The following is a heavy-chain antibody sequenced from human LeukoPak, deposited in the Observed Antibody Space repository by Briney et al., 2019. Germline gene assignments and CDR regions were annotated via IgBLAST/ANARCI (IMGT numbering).Heavy chain of an antibody. CDR1: GFTFDDYA. CDR3: AKDISRFTDSSSPFDY. CDR2: ISWNSGSI. Sequence: PGRSLRLSCAASGFTFDDYAMHWVRQAPGKGLEWVSGISWNSGSIGYADSVKGRFTISRDNAKNSLYLQMNSLRAEDMALYYCAKDISRFTDSSSPFDYWGQGTLVTVSS. J-gene: IGHJ4*02. V-gene: IGHV3-9*03. D-gene: IGHD6-6*01.